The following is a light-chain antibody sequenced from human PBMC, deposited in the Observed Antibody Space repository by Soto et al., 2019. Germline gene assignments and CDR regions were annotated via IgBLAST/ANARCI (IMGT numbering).Light chain of an antibody. V-gene: IGKV3-15*01. CDR3: QQYNNRPPWT. Sequence: ETVMMQSPATLSVSPGERATLSCRASQSVNSNLAWYQQKPGQAPRLLIYGASSRATGVPARFSGSGSGTEFTLTIGTLQSEDFAVYFCQQYNNRPPWTFGQGTKVERK. J-gene: IGKJ1*01. CDR1: QSVNSN. CDR2: GAS.